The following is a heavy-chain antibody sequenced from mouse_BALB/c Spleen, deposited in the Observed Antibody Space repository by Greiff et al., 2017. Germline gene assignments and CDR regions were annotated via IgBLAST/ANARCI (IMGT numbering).Heavy chain of an antibody. J-gene: IGHJ4*01. CDR3: ARDTVREGAMDD. Sequence: EVHLVESGGGLVQPGGSLRLSCATSGFTFTDYYMSWVRQPPGKALEWLGFIRNKANGYTTEYSASVKGRFTISRDNSQSILYLQMNTLRAEDSATYYCARDTVREGAMDDWGQGTSVTVSS. CDR2: IRNKANGYTT. D-gene: IGHD1-1*01. CDR1: GFTFTDYY. V-gene: IGHV7-3*02.